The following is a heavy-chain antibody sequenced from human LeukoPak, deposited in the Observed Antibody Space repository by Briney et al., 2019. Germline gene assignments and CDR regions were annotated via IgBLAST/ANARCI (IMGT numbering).Heavy chain of an antibody. CDR3: AGHGTLGSTTYPLDY. J-gene: IGHJ4*02. D-gene: IGHD1-26*01. CDR1: VGSVSGYY. CDR2: IYYRGST. V-gene: IGHV4-59*08. Sequence: PSETLSLTCTVSVGSVSGYYWSWIRQPPGEGLEWIWNIYYRGSTNYNPPLKSRVTVSVDTSKNQFSLNLSSVTAAATAGYYCAGHGTLGSTTYPLDYWGQGTLVTVSS.